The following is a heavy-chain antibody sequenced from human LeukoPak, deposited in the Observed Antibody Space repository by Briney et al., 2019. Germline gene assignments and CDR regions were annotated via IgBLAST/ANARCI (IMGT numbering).Heavy chain of an antibody. D-gene: IGHD6-13*01. J-gene: IGHJ4*02. Sequence: SETLSLTCTVSGGSISSYYWSWIRQPPGKGLEWIGYIYYSGSTNYSPSLKSRVTISVDTSKNQFSLKLSSVTAADTAVYYCARARSSSWYPDYWGQGTLVTVSS. CDR1: GGSISSYY. CDR3: ARARSSSWYPDY. V-gene: IGHV4-59*01. CDR2: IYYSGST.